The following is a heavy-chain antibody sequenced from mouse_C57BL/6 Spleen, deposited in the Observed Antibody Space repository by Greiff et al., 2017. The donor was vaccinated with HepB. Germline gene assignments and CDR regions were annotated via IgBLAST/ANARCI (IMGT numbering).Heavy chain of an antibody. D-gene: IGHD2-2*01. CDR2: INPYNGGT. CDR3: ARSEEWLRQDYYAMDY. CDR1: GYTFTDYY. J-gene: IGHJ4*01. V-gene: IGHV1-19*01. Sequence: VQLQQSGPVLVKPGASVKMSCKASGYTFTDYYMNWVKQSHGKSLEWIGVINPYNGGTSYNQKFKGKATLTVDKSSSTAYMELNSLTSEDSAVYYCARSEEWLRQDYYAMDYWGQGTSVTVSS.